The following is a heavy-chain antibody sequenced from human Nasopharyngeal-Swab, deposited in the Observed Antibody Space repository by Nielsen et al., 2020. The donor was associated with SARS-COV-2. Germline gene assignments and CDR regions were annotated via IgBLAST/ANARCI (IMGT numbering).Heavy chain of an antibody. CDR3: ARASIAAAGTQDY. V-gene: IGHV3-48*01. CDR2: ISSSSSTI. J-gene: IGHJ4*02. Sequence: GESLKISCAASGFTFSSYSMNWVRQAPGKGLEWVSSISSSSSTIYYADSVKGRFTISRDNAKNSLYLQMNSLRAEDTAVYYCARASIAAAGTQDYWGQGTLVTVSS. CDR1: GFTFSSYS. D-gene: IGHD6-13*01.